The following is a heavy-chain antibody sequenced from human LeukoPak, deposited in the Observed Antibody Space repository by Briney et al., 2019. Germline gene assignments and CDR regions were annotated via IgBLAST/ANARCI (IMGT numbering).Heavy chain of an antibody. D-gene: IGHD6-13*01. J-gene: IGHJ5*02. Sequence: SETLSLTCAVYGGSFSGYYWSWIRQPPGKGLEWIGEINHSGSTNYNPSLKSRVTISVDTSKNQFSLKLSSVTAADTAVYYCARVLKIAAAAYNWFDPWGQGTLVPVSS. V-gene: IGHV4-34*01. CDR1: GGSFSGYY. CDR2: INHSGST. CDR3: ARVLKIAAAAYNWFDP.